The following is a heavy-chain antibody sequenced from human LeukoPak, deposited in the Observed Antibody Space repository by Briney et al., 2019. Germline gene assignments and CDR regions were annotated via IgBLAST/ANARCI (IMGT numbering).Heavy chain of an antibody. Sequence: ASVKVSCKASGYTFTSYDINRVRQATGQGLEWMGWMNPNSGNTGYAQNLQGRVTMTRNTSISTAYMELSSLRSDDTAVYYCARIGYSGYDSRDYWGQGTLVTVSS. D-gene: IGHD5-12*01. CDR2: MNPNSGNT. CDR3: ARIGYSGYDSRDY. J-gene: IGHJ4*02. CDR1: GYTFTSYD. V-gene: IGHV1-8*01.